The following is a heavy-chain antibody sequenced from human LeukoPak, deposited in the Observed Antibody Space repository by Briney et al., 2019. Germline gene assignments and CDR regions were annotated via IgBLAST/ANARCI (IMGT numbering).Heavy chain of an antibody. CDR3: AREGGYDSRYYFDY. Sequence: PGGSLRLSCAASGFTVSSNQMSWVRQAPGKGLEWVSVIYSGGSTYYADSVKGRFTISRDNSKNTFYLQMNSLRAEDTAVYYCAREGGYDSRYYFDYWGQGTLVTVSS. V-gene: IGHV3-53*01. D-gene: IGHD3-22*01. CDR2: IYSGGST. CDR1: GFTVSSNQ. J-gene: IGHJ4*02.